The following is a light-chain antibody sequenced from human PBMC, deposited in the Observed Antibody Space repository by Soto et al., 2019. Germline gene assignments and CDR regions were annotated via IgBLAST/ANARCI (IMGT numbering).Light chain of an antibody. CDR1: QSVSSN. CDR2: GAS. CDR3: QHYNNWPPTWT. V-gene: IGKV3-15*01. J-gene: IGKJ1*01. Sequence: EIVMTQSPATLSVSPGERATLFCRASQSVSSNLAWYRQKPGQAPRLLIYGASTRATGIPARFSGSGSGTEFTLTISSLQSEDFAVYYCQHYNNWPPTWTFGQGTKVEI.